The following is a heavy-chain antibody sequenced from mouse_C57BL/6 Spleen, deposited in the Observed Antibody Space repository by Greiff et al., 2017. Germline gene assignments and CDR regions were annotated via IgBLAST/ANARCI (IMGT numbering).Heavy chain of an antibody. CDR2: INPNYGTT. J-gene: IGHJ4*01. Sequence: EVQLQQSGPELVKPGASVKISCKASGYSFTDYNMHWVKQSNGKSLEWIGVINPNYGTTSYNQKFKGKATLTVDQSSSTAYMRLNSLTSEDSAVYDSAKSGGARYAMDYWGQGTSVTVSS. V-gene: IGHV1-39*01. CDR3: AKSGGARYAMDY. CDR1: GYSFTDYN. D-gene: IGHD3-1*01.